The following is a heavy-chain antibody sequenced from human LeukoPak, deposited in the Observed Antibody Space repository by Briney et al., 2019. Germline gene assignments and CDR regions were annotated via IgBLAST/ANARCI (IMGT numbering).Heavy chain of an antibody. CDR1: GGSISSYY. CDR3: ATNSGSYVGVGYFDY. V-gene: IGHV4-59*01. D-gene: IGHD1-26*01. J-gene: IGHJ4*02. CDR2: IYYSGST. Sequence: SETLSLTCTVSGGSISSYYWSWIRQPPGKGLEWIGCIYYSGSTNYNPSLKSRVTISVDTSKNQFSLKLSSVTAADTAVYYCATNSGSYVGVGYFDYWGQGTLVTVSS.